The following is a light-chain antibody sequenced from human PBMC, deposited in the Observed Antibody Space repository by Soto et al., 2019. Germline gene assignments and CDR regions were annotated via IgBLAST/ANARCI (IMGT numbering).Light chain of an antibody. V-gene: IGLV2-8*01. Sequence: QSVLTQPPSASGSPGQSVTIACTGTSSDVGGYAYVSWYQQHPGKAPKVIIYEVSKRPSGVPDRFSASKSGNTASLTVSGLQAEDEADYYCSLYTSGSTLVFGTGTKVTVL. CDR2: EVS. J-gene: IGLJ1*01. CDR1: SSDVGGYAY. CDR3: SLYTSGSTLV.